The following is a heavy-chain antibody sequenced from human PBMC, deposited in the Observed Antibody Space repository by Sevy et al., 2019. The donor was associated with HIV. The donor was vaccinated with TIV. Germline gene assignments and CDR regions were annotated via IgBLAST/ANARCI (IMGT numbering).Heavy chain of an antibody. CDR2: IYPEDSET. D-gene: IGHD3-22*01. V-gene: IGHV5-51*01. CDR1: GYSFTSHW. CDR3: ANSRSGYLDSSGYYIY. Sequence: GESLKISCQGSGYSFTSHWIGWVRHMPGKGLEWMGIIYPEDSETRYSPSFQGQVTFSADKSISTAYLQWSSLKASDTAMYHCANSRSGYLDSSGYYIYWGQGTLVTVSS. J-gene: IGHJ4*02.